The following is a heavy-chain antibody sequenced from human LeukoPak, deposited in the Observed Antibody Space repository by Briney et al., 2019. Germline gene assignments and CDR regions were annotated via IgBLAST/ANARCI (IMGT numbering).Heavy chain of an antibody. D-gene: IGHD3-22*01. CDR1: GFTFSSYG. CDR2: FSGSGGST. CDR3: AKEDYYDSSCYYSGSDFDY. V-gene: IGHV3-23*01. J-gene: IGHJ4*02. Sequence: SGGSLRLSCAASGFTFSSYGMSWVRQAPGKGLEWVSAFSGSGGSTYYADSVKGRFTIPRDNSKITLYLQMNSLRAEYTAVYYCAKEDYYDSSCYYSGSDFDYWGQGTLVTVSS.